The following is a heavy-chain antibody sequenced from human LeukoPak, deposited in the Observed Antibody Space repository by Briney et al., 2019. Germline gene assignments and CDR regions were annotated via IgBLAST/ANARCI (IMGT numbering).Heavy chain of an antibody. Sequence: PGGSLRLSCAASGFTFSSYWMSWVRQAPGKGLEWVANIKQDGSEKYYVDSVKGRFTISRDNAKNSLYLQMNSLRAEDTAVYYCARNQGIAVAHYYYGMDVWGQGTTVTVSS. CDR1: GFTFSSYW. D-gene: IGHD6-19*01. V-gene: IGHV3-7*01. CDR2: IKQDGSEK. CDR3: ARNQGIAVAHYYYGMDV. J-gene: IGHJ6*02.